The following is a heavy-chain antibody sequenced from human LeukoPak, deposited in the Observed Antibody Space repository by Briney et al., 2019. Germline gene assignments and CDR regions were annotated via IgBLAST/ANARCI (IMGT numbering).Heavy chain of an antibody. CDR2: IKQDGSEK. J-gene: IGHJ4*02. Sequence: GGSLRLSCAASGFTFSSYWMSWVRQAPGKGLEWVANIKQDGSEKYYVDSVKGRFTISRDNSKNTLYLQMNSLRAEDTAVYYCAKDQGPLNKYYFDYWGQGTLVTVSS. CDR1: GFTFSSYW. CDR3: AKDQGPLNKYYFDY. V-gene: IGHV3-7*03.